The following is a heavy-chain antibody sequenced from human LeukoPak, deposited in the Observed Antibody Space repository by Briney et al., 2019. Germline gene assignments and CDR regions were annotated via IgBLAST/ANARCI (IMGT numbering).Heavy chain of an antibody. Sequence: GGSLRLSCAASGFTFSTYSMNWVRQAPGKGLQWISYISGSSSTIYYADSVKGRFTISRDNAKNSLYLQMNSPRAEDTAVYYCARGSPYFYDTNGYYYAFDFWGQGTMVTVSS. CDR3: ARGSPYFYDTNGYYYAFDF. CDR1: GFTFSTYS. CDR2: ISGSSSTI. V-gene: IGHV3-48*01. J-gene: IGHJ3*01. D-gene: IGHD3-22*01.